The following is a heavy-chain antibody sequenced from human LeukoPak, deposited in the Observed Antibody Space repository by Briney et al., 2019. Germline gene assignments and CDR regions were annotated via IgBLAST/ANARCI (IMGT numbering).Heavy chain of an antibody. V-gene: IGHV1-2*02. CDR1: GYTFTGHY. CDR3: ARDGDYDFWSDYYTYYYYYMDV. Sequence: ASVKVSCKASGYTFTGHYIHWVRQAPGQGLEWMGWINPNNGGTKYAQEFQGRVTMTRDTSISTAYMELSRLRSDDTAVYYCARDGDYDFWSDYYTYYYYYMDVWGKGTTVTVSS. CDR2: INPNNGGT. D-gene: IGHD3-3*01. J-gene: IGHJ6*03.